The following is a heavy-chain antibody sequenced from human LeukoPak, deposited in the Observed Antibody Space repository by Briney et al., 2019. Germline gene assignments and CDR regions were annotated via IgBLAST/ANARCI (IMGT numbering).Heavy chain of an antibody. Sequence: GGSLRLSCAASGFTFSSHWMSWVRQAPGKGLEWVANIKQDGSEKYYVYSVKGRFTISRDNAKNSLYLQMNSLRAEDTAVYYCVRPRPGYYMDVWGKGTTVTVSS. CDR2: IKQDGSEK. V-gene: IGHV3-7*01. D-gene: IGHD1-1*01. J-gene: IGHJ6*03. CDR3: VRPRPGYYMDV. CDR1: GFTFSSHW.